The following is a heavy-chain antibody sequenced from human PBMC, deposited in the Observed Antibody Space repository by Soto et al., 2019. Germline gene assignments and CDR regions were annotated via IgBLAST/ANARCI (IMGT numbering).Heavy chain of an antibody. Sequence: KPSETLSLTCTVSGGSISSGDYYWSWIRQPPGKGLEWIGYIYYSGSTYYNPSLKSRVTISVDTSKNQFSLKLSSVTAADTAVYYCARQSIAALPHFDYWGQGTLVTVAS. J-gene: IGHJ4*02. CDR3: ARQSIAALPHFDY. D-gene: IGHD6-6*01. V-gene: IGHV4-30-4*01. CDR2: IYYSGST. CDR1: GGSISSGDYY.